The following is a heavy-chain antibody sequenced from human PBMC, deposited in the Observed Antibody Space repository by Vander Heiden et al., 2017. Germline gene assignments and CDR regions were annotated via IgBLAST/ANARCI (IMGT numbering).Heavy chain of an antibody. D-gene: IGHD2-2*01. CDR1: GFTFSSYA. J-gene: IGHJ4*02. CDR3: AKDLGYCSTTSCYFDY. CDR2: ISGSGGNT. V-gene: IGHV3-23*01. Sequence: EVQLLESGGGLVQPGGSLRLSCAASGFTFSSYAMSWVRQAPGKGLEWVSAISGSGGNTYYADSVKGRFTISRDNSKNTLYLQMNSLRAEETAVYFCAKDLGYCSTTSCYFDYWGQGTLVAVYS.